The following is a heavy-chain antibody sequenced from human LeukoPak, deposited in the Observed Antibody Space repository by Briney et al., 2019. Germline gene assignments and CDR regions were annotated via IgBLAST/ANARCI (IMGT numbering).Heavy chain of an antibody. CDR2: IIPIFGTA. CDR3: ASEGVFGGYDWRFGFDP. J-gene: IGHJ5*02. V-gene: IGHV1-69*06. D-gene: IGHD5-12*01. CDR1: GGTFSSYA. Sequence: SVKVSCKASGGTFSSYAISWVRQAPGQGLEWMGGIIPIFGTANYAQKFQGRVTITADKSTSTAYMELSSLRSEDTAVYYCASEGVFGGYDWRFGFDPWGQGTLVTVSS.